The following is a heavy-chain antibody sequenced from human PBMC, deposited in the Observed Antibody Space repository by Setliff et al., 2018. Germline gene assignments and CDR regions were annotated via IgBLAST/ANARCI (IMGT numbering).Heavy chain of an antibody. CDR2: IYYSGST. J-gene: IGHJ5*02. CDR1: GGSISSSSYY. V-gene: IGHV4-39*07. D-gene: IGHD3-22*01. CDR3: ARGLSYYDSSGYGFTNWFDP. Sequence: SETLSLTCTVSGGSISSSSYYWGWIRQPPGKGLEWIGSIYYSGSTYYNPSLKSRVTISVDTSKNQFSLRLNSATAADTAMYYCARGLSYYDSSGYGFTNWFDPWGQGILVTVSS.